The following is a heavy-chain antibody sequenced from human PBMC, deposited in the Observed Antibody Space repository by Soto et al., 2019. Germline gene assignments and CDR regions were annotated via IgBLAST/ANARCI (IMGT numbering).Heavy chain of an antibody. Sequence: ASVKVSCKASGYTFTNFGISWVRQAPGQGLEWMGWISAYYGNTNYAQKFQGRVTITADESTSTAYMEVSSLRSEDTAVYYCARDGEVYVGNARDYYYGMDVWGQGTTVTVSS. V-gene: IGHV1-18*01. CDR3: ARDGEVYVGNARDYYYGMDV. CDR2: ISAYYGNT. D-gene: IGHD3-10*01. CDR1: GYTFTNFG. J-gene: IGHJ6*02.